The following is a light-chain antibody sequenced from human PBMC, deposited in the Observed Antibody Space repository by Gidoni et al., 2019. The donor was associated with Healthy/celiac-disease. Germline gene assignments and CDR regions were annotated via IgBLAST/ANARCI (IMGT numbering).Light chain of an antibody. CDR1: KLGDKY. J-gene: IGLJ1*01. V-gene: IGLV3-1*01. CDR2: QDS. Sequence: SYELTQPPPVSVPPGQTASITCPGDKLGDKYACWYQQKPCQSPVLVIYQDSKRPSGIPERFSGSNSGNTATLTISGTQAMDEADYYCQACDSSSYVFGTGTKVTVL. CDR3: QACDSSSYV.